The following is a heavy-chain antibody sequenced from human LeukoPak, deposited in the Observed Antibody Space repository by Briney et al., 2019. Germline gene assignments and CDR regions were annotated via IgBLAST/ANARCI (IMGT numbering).Heavy chain of an antibody. J-gene: IGHJ6*02. V-gene: IGHV3-21*01. CDR2: ISSSSSYI. D-gene: IGHD6-13*01. CDR3: ARDIVDSSSWYVGFYYYGMDV. CDR1: GFTFSNAW. Sequence: GGSLRLSCAASGFTFSNAWMNWVRQAPGKGLEWVSSISSSSSYIYYADSVKGRFTISRDNAKNSLYLQMNSLRAEDTAVYYCARDIVDSSSWYVGFYYYGMDVWGQGTTVTVSS.